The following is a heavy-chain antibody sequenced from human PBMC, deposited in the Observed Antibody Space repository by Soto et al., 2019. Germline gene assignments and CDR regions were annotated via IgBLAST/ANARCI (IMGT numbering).Heavy chain of an antibody. CDR2: IWYDGSNK. J-gene: IGHJ6*02. D-gene: IGHD6-19*01. CDR3: ARLKTVGCYYYYGMDV. CDR1: GFTFGSYG. V-gene: IGHV3-33*01. Sequence: GGSLRLSCAASGFTFGSYGMHWVRQAPGKGLEWVAVIWYDGSNKYYADSVKGRFTISRDNSKNTLYLQMNSLRAEDTAVYYCARLKTVGCYYYYGMDVWGQGTTVTVSS.